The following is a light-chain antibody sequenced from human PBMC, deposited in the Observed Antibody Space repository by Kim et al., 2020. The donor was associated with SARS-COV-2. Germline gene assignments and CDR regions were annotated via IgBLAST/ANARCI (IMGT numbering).Light chain of an antibody. V-gene: IGKV3-20*01. CDR2: GAS. CDR3: QQYGSSHLT. J-gene: IGKJ1*01. Sequence: SPGERATLSCRASQSVSSSYLAWYQQKPGQAPRLLIYGASSRATGIPDRFSGSGSGTDFTLTISRLEPEDFAVYYCQQYGSSHLTFGQGTKVDIK. CDR1: QSVSSSY.